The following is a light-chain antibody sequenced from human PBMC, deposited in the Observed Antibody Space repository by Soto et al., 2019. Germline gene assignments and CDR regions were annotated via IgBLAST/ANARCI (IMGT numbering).Light chain of an antibody. V-gene: IGKV1-39*01. CDR3: QQSYSTPHS. CDR1: QSISSY. Sequence: DIQMTQSPSSLSASVGDRVTITCRASQSISSYLNWYQQKPGKAPKLLIYAASSLQSGVPSRFSGSGSGTEVTLTIRCLQPEDYASYYCQQSYSTPHSFGQGNKLEIK. CDR2: AAS. J-gene: IGKJ2*03.